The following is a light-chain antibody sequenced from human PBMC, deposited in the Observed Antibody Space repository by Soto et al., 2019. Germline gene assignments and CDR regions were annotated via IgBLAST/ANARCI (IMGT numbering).Light chain of an antibody. J-gene: IGLJ3*02. CDR3: SSYTSSGTLV. Sequence: QSALTQPASVSGSPGQSITISCTGTTSDVGGYNYVSWHQQHPGKAPKLMIHEVRYRPSGVSNRFSGSKSGNTASLTISGLQAEDEADYYCSSYTSSGTLVFGGETKLTVL. V-gene: IGLV2-14*01. CDR2: EVR. CDR1: TSDVGGYNY.